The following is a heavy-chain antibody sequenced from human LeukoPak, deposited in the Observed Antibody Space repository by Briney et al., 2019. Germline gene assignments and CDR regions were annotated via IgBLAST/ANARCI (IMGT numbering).Heavy chain of an antibody. Sequence: GGSLRLSCAASGFTFSTFGMHWVRQAPGKGLEWVAVISYDGSNKYYADSVKGRFTISRDNSNNTLYLQMNSLRDEDTAVYYCARRLGRDYLDYWGQGTLITVSS. CDR3: ARRLGRDYLDY. D-gene: IGHD3-16*01. V-gene: IGHV3-30*03. J-gene: IGHJ4*02. CDR2: ISYDGSNK. CDR1: GFTFSTFG.